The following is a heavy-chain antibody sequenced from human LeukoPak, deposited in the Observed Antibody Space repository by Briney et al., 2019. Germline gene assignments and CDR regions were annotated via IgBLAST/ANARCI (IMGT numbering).Heavy chain of an antibody. CDR1: GGSFSGYY. Sequence: SETLSLTCAVYGGSFSGYYWSWIRQPPGKGLEWIGEINHSGSTNYNPSLKSRVTISVDTSKNQFSLKLSSVTAADTAVYYCARDCSSTSCYTEGFDYWGQGTLVTVSS. V-gene: IGHV4-34*01. J-gene: IGHJ4*02. D-gene: IGHD2-2*02. CDR2: INHSGST. CDR3: ARDCSSTSCYTEGFDY.